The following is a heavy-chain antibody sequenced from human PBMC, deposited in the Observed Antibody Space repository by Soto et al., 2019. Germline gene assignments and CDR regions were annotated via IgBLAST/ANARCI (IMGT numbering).Heavy chain of an antibody. CDR3: TRGYSGSYYYGMDV. CDR2: IRSKAYGGTT. J-gene: IGHJ6*02. D-gene: IGHD1-26*01. V-gene: IGHV3-49*02. Sequence: SWIRQAPGKGLEWVGFIRSKAYGGTTEYAASVKGRFTISRDDSKSIAYLQMNSLKTEDTAVYYCTRGYSGSYYYGMDVWGQGTTVTVSS.